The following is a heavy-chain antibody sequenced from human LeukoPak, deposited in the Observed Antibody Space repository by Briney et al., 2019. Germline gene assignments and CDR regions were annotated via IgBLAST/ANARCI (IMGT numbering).Heavy chain of an antibody. CDR3: ARENFRTYRLLYYFDY. J-gene: IGHJ4*02. CDR1: GGSISSYH. CDR2: IYTSGST. D-gene: IGHD1-14*01. Sequence: SETLSLTCTVSGGSISSYHWSWIRQPAGKGLEWVGRIYTSGSTNHNPSLKSRVTMSVDTSKNQFSLKLNSVTAADTAVYYCARENFRTYRLLYYFDYWGQGTLVTVSS. V-gene: IGHV4-4*07.